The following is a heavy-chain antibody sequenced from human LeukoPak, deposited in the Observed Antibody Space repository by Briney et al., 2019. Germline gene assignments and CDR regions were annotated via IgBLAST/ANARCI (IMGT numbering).Heavy chain of an antibody. CDR2: ISFDGSNK. J-gene: IGHJ6*03. Sequence: GGSLRLSCAASGFTFSSYGMNWVRQAPGKGLEWVAVISFDGSNKYYADSVKGRFTISRDNSKNTLYLQMNSLRAEDTAVYYSARGSRTIVTTKFARGHYMDVWGKGTTVTVSS. D-gene: IGHD5-12*01. CDR1: GFTFSSYG. V-gene: IGHV3-30*03. CDR3: ARGSRTIVTTKFARGHYMDV.